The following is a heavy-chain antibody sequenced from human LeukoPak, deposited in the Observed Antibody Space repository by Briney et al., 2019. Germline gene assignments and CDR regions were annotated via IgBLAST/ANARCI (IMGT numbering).Heavy chain of an antibody. CDR2: IYYSGST. Sequence: SETLSLTCTVSGGSISSFYWSWIRQPPGKGLEWIGYIYYSGSTNYNPSLKSRVTISVDTSKNQFSLKLSSVTAADTAVYYCARSVGYYGSGSYPAHAFDIWGQGTMVTVSS. CDR1: GGSISSFY. V-gene: IGHV4-59*01. CDR3: ARSVGYYGSGSYPAHAFDI. D-gene: IGHD3-10*01. J-gene: IGHJ3*02.